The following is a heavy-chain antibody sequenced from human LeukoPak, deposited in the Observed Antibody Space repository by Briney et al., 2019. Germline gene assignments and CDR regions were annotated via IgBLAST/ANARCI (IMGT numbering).Heavy chain of an antibody. V-gene: IGHV4-34*01. CDR1: GGSFSGYY. J-gene: IGHJ4*02. D-gene: IGHD3-10*01. CDR3: ARGMRVRGVIIIIFGY. Sequence: SETLSLTCAVYGGSFSGYYWSWIRQPPGKGLEWIGEINHSGSTNYNPSLKSRVTISVDTSKNQLSLKLSSVTAADTAVYYCARGMRVRGVIIIIFGYWGQGTLVTVSS. CDR2: INHSGST.